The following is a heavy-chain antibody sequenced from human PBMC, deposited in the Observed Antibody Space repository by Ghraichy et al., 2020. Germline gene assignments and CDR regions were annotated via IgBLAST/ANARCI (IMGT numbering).Heavy chain of an antibody. Sequence: SETLSLTCTVSGDSISYYYWSWIRQPPGKGLEWVGYIYYSGSTSYNPSLKSRVTISVDTSKNQFSLNLGSVTAADTAVYYCSRSYGSYVDWGQGTLVTVSS. J-gene: IGHJ4*02. CDR3: SRSYGSYVD. CDR2: IYYSGST. D-gene: IGHD3-10*01. V-gene: IGHV4-59*08. CDR1: GDSISYYY.